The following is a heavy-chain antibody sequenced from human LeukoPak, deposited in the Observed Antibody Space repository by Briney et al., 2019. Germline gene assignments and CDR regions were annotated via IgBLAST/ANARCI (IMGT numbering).Heavy chain of an antibody. J-gene: IGHJ4*02. V-gene: IGHV3-48*01. CDR1: GFTFSSYS. Sequence: GGSLRLSCAASGFTFSSYSMNWVRQAPGKGLEWVSYISSSSSTIYYADSVKGRFTISRDNSKNTLYLQMNSLRAEDTAVYYCARESQNTAAAGSLDYWGQGTLVTVSS. D-gene: IGHD6-13*01. CDR3: ARESQNTAAAGSLDY. CDR2: ISSSSSTI.